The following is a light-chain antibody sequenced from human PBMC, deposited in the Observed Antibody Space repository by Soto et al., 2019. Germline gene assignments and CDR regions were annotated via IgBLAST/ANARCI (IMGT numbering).Light chain of an antibody. V-gene: IGLV2-14*01. CDR1: SGDIGSYNR. CDR2: EVT. J-gene: IGLJ1*01. Sequence: QSALTQPASVSGSPGQSITISCTGTSGDIGSYNRVSWYQQHPGKAPKHIISEVTDRPSGDSNRFSGSKSGNTASLTSSGLQAEDEAEYYCSSYTNINKRDCVFGPGTKLTVL. CDR3: SSYTNINKRDCV.